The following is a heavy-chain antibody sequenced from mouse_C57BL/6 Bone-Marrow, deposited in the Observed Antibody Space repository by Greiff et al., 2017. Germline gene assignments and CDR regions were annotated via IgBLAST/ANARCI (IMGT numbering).Heavy chain of an antibody. Sequence: QVQLQQPGTELVKPGASVKLSCKASGYTFTSYWMHWVKQRPGQGLEWIGNINPSNGGTNYNEKFKSKATLTVDKSSSTAYMQLSSLTSEDSAVYDCARPYGSSWGDYAMDYWGQGTSVTVSS. CDR2: INPSNGGT. J-gene: IGHJ4*01. V-gene: IGHV1-53*01. CDR3: ARPYGSSWGDYAMDY. CDR1: GYTFTSYW. D-gene: IGHD1-1*01.